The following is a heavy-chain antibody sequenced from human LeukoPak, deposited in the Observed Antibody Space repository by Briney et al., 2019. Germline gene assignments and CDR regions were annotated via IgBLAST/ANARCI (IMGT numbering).Heavy chain of an antibody. CDR3: AKDSFYYYDSSGSYNWFDP. Sequence: PGGSLRLSCAASGFTFSSYAMSWVRQAPGKGLECVSAVIGSGGSTYYADSVQGRFTISRENSQNTLYLQMNSLGAEDTAVYYCAKDSFYYYDSSGSYNWFDPWGQGTLVTVSS. V-gene: IGHV3-23*01. CDR2: VIGSGGST. CDR1: GFTFSSYA. D-gene: IGHD3-22*01. J-gene: IGHJ5*02.